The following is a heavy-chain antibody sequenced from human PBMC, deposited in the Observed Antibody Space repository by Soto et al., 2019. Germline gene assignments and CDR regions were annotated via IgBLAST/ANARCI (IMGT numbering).Heavy chain of an antibody. J-gene: IGHJ4*02. CDR1: GFTFISYG. V-gene: IGHV3-7*01. CDR3: ARPSSGWLLFDY. CDR2: IKQDGSEK. Sequence: PGGSLRLSCAASGFTFISYGMHWVRQAPGKGLEWVANIKQDGSEKYYVDSVKGRFTISRDNAKNSLYLQMNSLRAEDTAVYYCARPSSGWLLFDYWGQGTLVTVSS. D-gene: IGHD6-19*01.